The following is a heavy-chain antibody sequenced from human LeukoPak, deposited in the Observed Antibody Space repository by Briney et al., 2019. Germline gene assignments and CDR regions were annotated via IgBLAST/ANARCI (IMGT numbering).Heavy chain of an antibody. J-gene: IGHJ4*02. CDR2: IRYDGSNK. CDR3: AKGELRFLEWLCDY. D-gene: IGHD3-3*01. Sequence: PGGSLRLPCAASGFTFSSYGMHWVRQAPGKGLEWVAFIRYDGSNKYYADSVKGRFTISRDNSKNTLYLQMNSLRAEDTAVYYCAKGELRFLEWLCDYWGQGTLVTVSS. V-gene: IGHV3-30*02. CDR1: GFTFSSYG.